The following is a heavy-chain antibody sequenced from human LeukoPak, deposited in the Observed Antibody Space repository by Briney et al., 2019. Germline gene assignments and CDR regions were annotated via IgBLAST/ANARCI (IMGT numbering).Heavy chain of an antibody. CDR1: GFTFDDYA. CDR3: ARDLVVVPASSGEFDY. J-gene: IGHJ4*02. D-gene: IGHD2-2*01. CDR2: ISGSGGST. V-gene: IGHV3-23*01. Sequence: GGSLRLSCAASGFTFDDYAMSWVRQAPGKGLEWVSAISGSGGSTYYADSVKGRFTISRDNSKNTLYLQMNSLRAEDTALYYCARDLVVVPASSGEFDYWGQGALVTVSS.